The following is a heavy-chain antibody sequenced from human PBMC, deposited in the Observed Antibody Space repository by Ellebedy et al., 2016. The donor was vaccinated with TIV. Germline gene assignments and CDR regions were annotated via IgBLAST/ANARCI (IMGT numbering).Heavy chain of an antibody. CDR2: INHSGST. J-gene: IGHJ6*02. CDR1: GGSISSGGYY. CDR3: ARITDKYYYYYYGMDV. V-gene: IGHV4-39*07. Sequence: SETLSLXXTVSGGSISSGGYYWSWIRQPPGKGLEWIGEINHSGSTNYNPSLKSRVTISVDTSKNQFSLKLSSVTAADTAVYYCARITDKYYYYYYGMDVWGQGTTVTVSS.